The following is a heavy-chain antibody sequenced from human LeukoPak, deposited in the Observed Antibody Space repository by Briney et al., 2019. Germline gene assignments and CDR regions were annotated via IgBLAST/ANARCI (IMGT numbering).Heavy chain of an antibody. CDR2: IKQDGSEK. D-gene: IGHD6-6*01. V-gene: IGHV3-7*01. CDR1: GFTFSSYA. J-gene: IGHJ4*02. CDR3: ARYSSSPLFDY. Sequence: GGSLRLSCAASGFTFSSYAMSWVRQAPGKGLEWVANIKQDGSEKYYVDSVKGRFTISRDNAKNSLYLQMNSLRAEDTAVYYCARYSSSPLFDYWGQGTLVTVSS.